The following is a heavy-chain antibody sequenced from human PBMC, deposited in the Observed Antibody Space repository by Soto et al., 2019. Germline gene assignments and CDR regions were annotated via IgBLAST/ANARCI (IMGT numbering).Heavy chain of an antibody. D-gene: IGHD2-15*01. CDR1: GFTFSSYA. J-gene: IGHJ4*02. CDR3: ARVPSSSGRAHFDD. Sequence: GGSLRLSCAASGFTFSSYAMHWVRQAPGKGLEWVAVISYDGSNKYYADSVKGRFTISRDNSKNTLYLQMNSLRAEDTAVYYCARVPSSSGRAHFDDWGQGTLVTAPQ. V-gene: IGHV3-30-3*01. CDR2: ISYDGSNK.